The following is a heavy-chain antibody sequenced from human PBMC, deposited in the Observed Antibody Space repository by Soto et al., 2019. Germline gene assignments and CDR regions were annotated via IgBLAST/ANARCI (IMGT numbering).Heavy chain of an antibody. CDR3: ARDRPIAVAGTSNWFDP. V-gene: IGHV6-1*01. D-gene: IGHD6-19*01. CDR1: GDSVSSNSAA. Sequence: SQTLSLTCAISGDSVSSNSAAWNWIRQSPSRGLEWLGRTYYRSKWYNDYAVSVKSRITINPDTSKNQFSLQLNSVTPEDTAVYYCARDRPIAVAGTSNWFDPWGQGTLVTVSS. CDR2: TYYRSKWYN. J-gene: IGHJ5*02.